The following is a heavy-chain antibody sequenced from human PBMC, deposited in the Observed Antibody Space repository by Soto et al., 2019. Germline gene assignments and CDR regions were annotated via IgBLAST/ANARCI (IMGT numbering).Heavy chain of an antibody. J-gene: IGHJ4*02. Sequence: GGSLRLSCAASGFTFSSYGMHWVRQAPGKGLEWVAVIWYDGSNKYYADSVKGRFTISRDNSKNTLYLQMNSLRAEDTAVYYCARARPEPAAIGVGDYWGQGTLVTVSS. CDR1: GFTFSSYG. CDR3: ARARPEPAAIGVGDY. CDR2: IWYDGSNK. V-gene: IGHV3-33*01. D-gene: IGHD2-2*02.